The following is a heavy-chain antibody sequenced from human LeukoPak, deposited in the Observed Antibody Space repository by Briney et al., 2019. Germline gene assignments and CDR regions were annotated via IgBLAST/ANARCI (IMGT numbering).Heavy chain of an antibody. CDR3: AIRDGYRDY. V-gene: IGHV1-3*01. CDR1: GYTFTAYA. J-gene: IGHJ4*02. D-gene: IGHD5-24*01. CDR2: ISAANGYA. Sequence: ASVEVSCKASGYTFTAYAIHWVRQAPGQTLEWLGWISAANGYAKYSPKLQGRVVITRDTSASTAYMELSSLTSEDKAVYYCAIRDGYRDYWGQGTLVSVSS.